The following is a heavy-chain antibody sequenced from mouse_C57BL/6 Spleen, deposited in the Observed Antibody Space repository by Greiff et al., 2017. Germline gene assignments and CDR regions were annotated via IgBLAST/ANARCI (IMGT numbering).Heavy chain of an antibody. V-gene: IGHV3-6*01. CDR3: ARDTVPYFDY. J-gene: IGHJ2*01. Sequence: ESGPGLVKPSQSLSLTCSVTGYSITSGYYWNWIRQIPGNKLEWMGYISYDGSNNYNPSLKNRISITRDTSKNQFFLKLNSVTTEDTATYCCARDTVPYFDYWGQGTTLTVSS. D-gene: IGHD1-1*01. CDR1: GYSITSGYY. CDR2: ISYDGSN.